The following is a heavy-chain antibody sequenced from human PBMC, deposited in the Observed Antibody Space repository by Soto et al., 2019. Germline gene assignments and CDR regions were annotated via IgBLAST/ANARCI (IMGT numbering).Heavy chain of an antibody. J-gene: IGHJ4*02. CDR3: ARARIQINYDILTHFDY. CDR1: GYTFTSYG. CDR2: ISAYNGNT. Sequence: GASVKVSCKASGYTFTSYGISWVRQAPGQGLEWMGWISAYNGNTNYAQRFQGRVTITADESTSTAYMELSSLRSEDTAVYYCARARIQINYDILTHFDYWGQGTLVTVSS. D-gene: IGHD3-9*01. V-gene: IGHV1-18*04.